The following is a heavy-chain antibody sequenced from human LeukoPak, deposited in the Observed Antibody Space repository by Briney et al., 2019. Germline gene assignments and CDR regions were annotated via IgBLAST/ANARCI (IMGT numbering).Heavy chain of an antibody. Sequence: SETLSLTCTVSGYSISSGYYWGWIRQPPGKGLEWIGSIYHSGSTYYNPSLKSRVTISVDTSKNQFSLKLSSVTAADTAVYYCARELTMVRGVITPGGNWFDPWGQGTLVTVSS. CDR3: ARELTMVRGVITPGGNWFDP. CDR2: IYHSGST. CDR1: GYSISSGYY. J-gene: IGHJ5*02. D-gene: IGHD3-10*01. V-gene: IGHV4-38-2*02.